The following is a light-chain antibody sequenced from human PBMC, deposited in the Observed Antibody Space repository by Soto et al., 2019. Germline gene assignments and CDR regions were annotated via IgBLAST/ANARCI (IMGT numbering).Light chain of an antibody. V-gene: IGKV1-39*01. CDR2: AAS. CDR3: QQSYSSPYT. CDR1: QTISTH. Sequence: DIQMTQSPSSLSVSVGDRVTITCRASQTISTHLNWYQRKAGEAPKFLIYAASSLQSGVPSRFSGSGSGTDFTLTISSLQPEDFATYYCQQSYSSPYTFGQGTTLEIK. J-gene: IGKJ2*01.